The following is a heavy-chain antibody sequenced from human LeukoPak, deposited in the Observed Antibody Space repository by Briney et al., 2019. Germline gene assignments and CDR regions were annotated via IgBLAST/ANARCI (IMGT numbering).Heavy chain of an antibody. CDR2: ISYDGSNE. V-gene: IGHV3-30*04. CDR3: AKDIVVVTSGSNAFDI. CDR1: GFTFSSYV. D-gene: IGHD2-21*02. Sequence: GSLRLSCAASGFTFSSYVMHWVRQAPGKGLEWVAIISYDGSNEYYADSVKGRFTISRDNSKNTLYLQMNSLRAEDTAVYYCAKDIVVVTSGSNAFDIWGQGTMVTVSS. J-gene: IGHJ3*02.